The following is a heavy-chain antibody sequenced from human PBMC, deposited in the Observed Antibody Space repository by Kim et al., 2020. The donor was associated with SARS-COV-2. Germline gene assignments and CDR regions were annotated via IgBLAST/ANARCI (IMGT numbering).Heavy chain of an antibody. J-gene: IGHJ4*02. Sequence: GGSLRLSCTTSGFTFGDYALSWFRQAPGKGLEWVGFIRSKAFGGTAEYAASVKGRFTISRDDSKSVAYLQMNSLKTEDTAVYFCTGDMGRDGYASDFWGQGTLVTVSS. CDR2: IRSKAFGGTA. CDR3: TGDMGRDGYASDF. D-gene: IGHD5-12*01. V-gene: IGHV3-49*03. CDR1: GFTFGDYA.